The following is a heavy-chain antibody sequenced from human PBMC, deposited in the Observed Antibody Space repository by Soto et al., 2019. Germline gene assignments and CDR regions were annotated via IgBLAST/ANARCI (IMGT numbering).Heavy chain of an antibody. CDR1: GFTFSSYG. CDR3: AKDGSVTTYQPHGN. CDR2: ISGSGGST. Sequence: GGSLRLSCAASGFTFSSYGMHWVRQAPGKGLEWVSAISGSGGSTYYADSVKGRFTISRDNSKNTLYLQMNSLRAEDTAVYYCAKDGSVTTYQPHGNWGQGTLVTVSS. D-gene: IGHD4-17*01. J-gene: IGHJ4*02. V-gene: IGHV3-23*01.